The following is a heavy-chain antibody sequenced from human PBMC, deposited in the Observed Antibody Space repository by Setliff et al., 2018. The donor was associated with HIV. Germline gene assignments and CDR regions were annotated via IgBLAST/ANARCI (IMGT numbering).Heavy chain of an antibody. V-gene: IGHV1-69*05. D-gene: IGHD2-2*01. CDR1: GGTFSNYG. Sequence: ASVKVSCKASGGTFSNYGMSWVRQAPGQGLEWMGGIIPISCTANYAQKFWGRVTITTHASTSTAYMELSSLRSEDTAVYYCARDFGGYCSSMSCPGLFDPWGQGTLVTVSS. CDR2: IIPISCTA. CDR3: ARDFGGYCSSMSCPGLFDP. J-gene: IGHJ5*02.